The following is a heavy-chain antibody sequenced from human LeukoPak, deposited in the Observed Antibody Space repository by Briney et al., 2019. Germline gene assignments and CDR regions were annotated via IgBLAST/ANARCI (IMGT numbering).Heavy chain of an antibody. CDR3: ARSPEQVVFGYYSFYMDV. CDR2: INQDGSVK. J-gene: IGHJ6*03. Sequence: PGGSLRLSCAASRFTLGSYWMTWVRQAPGKGLEWVANINQDGSVKYYVDSVKGRFTISRDNAKNSLYLQMNSLRAEDTAVYSCARSPEQVVFGYYSFYMDVWGKGTTVTVSS. D-gene: IGHD3-3*01. CDR1: RFTLGSYW. V-gene: IGHV3-7*01.